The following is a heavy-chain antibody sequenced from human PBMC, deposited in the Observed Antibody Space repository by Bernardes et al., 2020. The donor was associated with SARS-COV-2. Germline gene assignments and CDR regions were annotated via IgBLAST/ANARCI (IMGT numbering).Heavy chain of an antibody. J-gene: IGHJ4*02. V-gene: IGHV1-8*01. CDR1: GYTFTSYD. CDR3: ARPADDSSGYYLLYYFDY. D-gene: IGHD3-22*01. Sequence: ASVKDSCKASGYTFTSYDINWVRQATGQGLEWMGWMNPNSGNTGYAQKFQGRVTMTRNTSISTAYMELSSLRSEDTAVYYCARPADDSSGYYLLYYFDYWGQGTLVTVSS. CDR2: MNPNSGNT.